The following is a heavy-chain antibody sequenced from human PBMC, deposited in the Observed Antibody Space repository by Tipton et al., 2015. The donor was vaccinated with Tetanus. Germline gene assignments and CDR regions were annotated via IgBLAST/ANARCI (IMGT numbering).Heavy chain of an antibody. CDR3: ASTTGYSSSWYNYYYGMDV. D-gene: IGHD6-13*01. CDR1: GYSFTSYW. Sequence: QLVQSGAEVKKPGESLKISCKGSGYSFTSYWIGWVRQMPGKGLEWMGIIYPGDSDPRYSPSFQAQVTISADQSISTAYLQWSSLKASDPAMYYCASTTGYSSSWYNYYYGMDVWGQGTTVTVSS. J-gene: IGHJ6*02. CDR2: IYPGDSDP. V-gene: IGHV5-51*01.